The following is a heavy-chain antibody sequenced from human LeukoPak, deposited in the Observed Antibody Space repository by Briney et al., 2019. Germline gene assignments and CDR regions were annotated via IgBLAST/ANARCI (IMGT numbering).Heavy chain of an antibody. J-gene: IGHJ4*02. CDR1: GGSFSGYY. V-gene: IGHV4-34*01. Sequence: SETLSLTCAVYGGSFSGYYWSWIRQPPGKGLEWIGEINHSGSTNYNPSLKSRVTISVDTSKNQFSLKLSSVTAADTAVYYCARAKLWAHFDYWGRGTLVTVSS. CDR2: INHSGST. D-gene: IGHD5-18*01. CDR3: ARAKLWAHFDY.